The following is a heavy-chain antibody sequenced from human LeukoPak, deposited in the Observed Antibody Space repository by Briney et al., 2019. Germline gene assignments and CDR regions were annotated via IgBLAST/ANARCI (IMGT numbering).Heavy chain of an antibody. J-gene: IGHJ4*02. D-gene: IGHD1-14*01. CDR3: AKGNTITPDY. Sequence: GGSLRLXCAASGFTFSNYPMNWVRQAPGKGLEWVSAITSDGSRTYNADSVKGRFTISRDNSKNTLYLQMNGLRADDTAVYYCAKGNTITPDYWGQGTLVTVSS. CDR2: ITSDGSRT. V-gene: IGHV3-23*01. CDR1: GFTFSNYP.